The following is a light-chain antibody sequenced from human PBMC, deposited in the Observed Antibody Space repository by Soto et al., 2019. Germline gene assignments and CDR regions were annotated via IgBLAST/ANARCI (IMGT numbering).Light chain of an antibody. CDR2: DAS. CDR1: QSVTSN. CDR3: HQYNKWPPIT. Sequence: EIVLTQSPGTLSLSPGERATLSCRASQSVTSNYLAWYRQKPGQAPRLLIFDASTRATGIPARFSGSGSGTEFTLTIRNLRSEDFAVYYCHQYNKWPPITFGQGTRLEIK. V-gene: IGKV3-15*01. J-gene: IGKJ5*01.